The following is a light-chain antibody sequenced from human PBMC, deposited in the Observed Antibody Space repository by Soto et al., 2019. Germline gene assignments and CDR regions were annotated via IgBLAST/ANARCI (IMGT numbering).Light chain of an antibody. J-gene: IGKJ5*01. Sequence: EIVMTQSPATLSVSPGERATLSCRASQSVSSNVAWYQQKPGQAPRLLIYSASTRATGIPARFSGSGSGTEFTLTICSLQSEDFAVYYCQQYNNWPPITFGQGTRLEIK. CDR3: QQYNNWPPIT. V-gene: IGKV3-15*01. CDR1: QSVSSN. CDR2: SAS.